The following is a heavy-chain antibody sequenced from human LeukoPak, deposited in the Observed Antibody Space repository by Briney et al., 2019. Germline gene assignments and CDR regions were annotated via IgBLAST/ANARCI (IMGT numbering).Heavy chain of an antibody. V-gene: IGHV3-21*01. J-gene: IGHJ5*02. CDR2: IGSSSSYI. CDR3: ARDIGINWFDP. CDR1: GFTFSSYS. Sequence: GGSLRLSCAASGFTFSSYSMNWVRQAPGKGLEWVSSIGSSSSYIYYADSVKGRFTISRDNAKNSLYLQMNSLRAEDTAVYYCARDIGINWFDPWGQGTLVTVSS. D-gene: IGHD2-15*01.